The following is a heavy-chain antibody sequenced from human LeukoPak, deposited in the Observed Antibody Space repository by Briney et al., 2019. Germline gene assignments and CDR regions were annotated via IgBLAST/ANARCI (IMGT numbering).Heavy chain of an antibody. CDR1: GGTFSSYA. CDR2: IIPIFGTA. CDR3: ARGTRYGDYGSYFDY. D-gene: IGHD4-17*01. V-gene: IGHV1-69*13. J-gene: IGHJ4*02. Sequence: SVKVSCKASGGTFSSYAISWVRQAPGQGLEWMGGIIPIFGTANYAQKFQGRVTITADESTSTAYMELSSLRSEGTAVYYCARGTRYGDYGSYFDYWGQGTLVTVSS.